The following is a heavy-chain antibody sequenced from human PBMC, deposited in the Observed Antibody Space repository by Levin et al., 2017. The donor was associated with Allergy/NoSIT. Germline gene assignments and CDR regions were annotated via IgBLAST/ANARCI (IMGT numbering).Heavy chain of an antibody. V-gene: IGHV1-69*02. CDR2: IIPILGIA. D-gene: IGHD2-15*01. Sequence: ASVKVSCKASGGTFSSYTISWVRQAPGQGLEWMGRIIPILGIANYAQKFQGRVTITADKSTSTAYMELSSLRSEDTAVYYCARVPYCSGGSCYPAIWGQGTMVTVSS. CDR1: GGTFSSYT. CDR3: ARVPYCSGGSCYPAI. J-gene: IGHJ3*02.